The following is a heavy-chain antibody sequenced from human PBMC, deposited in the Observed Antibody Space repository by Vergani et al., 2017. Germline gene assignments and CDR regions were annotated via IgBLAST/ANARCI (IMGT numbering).Heavy chain of an antibody. J-gene: IGHJ5*02. Sequence: QLQLQESGPGLVKPSATLSLTCSVSGASIRSSNYYWGWTRQPPGKGLEWIASIYYSGSTYYNPSLKSRVTIPVDTSKNQFSLKLSSVTAADTAVYFCARHSTVEWLVKLGWIDPWGQGILVTVSS. CDR3: ARHSTVEWLVKLGWIDP. V-gene: IGHV4-39*01. CDR1: GASIRSSNYY. CDR2: IYYSGST. D-gene: IGHD6-19*01.